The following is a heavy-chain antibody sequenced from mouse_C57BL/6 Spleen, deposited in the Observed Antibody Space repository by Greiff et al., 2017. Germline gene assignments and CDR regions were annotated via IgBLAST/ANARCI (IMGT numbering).Heavy chain of an antibody. J-gene: IGHJ2*01. V-gene: IGHV1-81*01. D-gene: IGHD1-1*01. Sequence: QVQLKESGAELARPGASVKLSCKASGYTFTSYGISWVKQRTGQGLEWIGEIYPRSGNTYYNEKFKGKATLTADKSSSTAYIELRSLTSEDSAVYFCASSPITTVVEDYWGKGTTLTVSS. CDR1: GYTFTSYG. CDR2: IYPRSGNT. CDR3: ASSPITTVVEDY.